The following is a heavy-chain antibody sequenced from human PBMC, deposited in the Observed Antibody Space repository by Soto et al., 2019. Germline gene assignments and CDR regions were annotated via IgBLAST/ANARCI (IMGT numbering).Heavy chain of an antibody. V-gene: IGHV4-34*01. CDR3: ARGGYYDFWSAPNYYYYYMDV. Sequence: SETLSLTCAVYGGSFSGYYWSWIRQPPGKGLEWIGEINHSGSTNYNPSLKSRVTMSVDTSKNQFSLKLSSVTAADTAVYYCARGGYYDFWSAPNYYYYYMDVWGKGTTVTVSS. CDR1: GGSFSGYY. D-gene: IGHD3-3*01. J-gene: IGHJ6*03. CDR2: INHSGST.